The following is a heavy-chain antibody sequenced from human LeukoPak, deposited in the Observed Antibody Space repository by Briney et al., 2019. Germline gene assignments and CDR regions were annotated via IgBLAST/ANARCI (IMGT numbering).Heavy chain of an antibody. CDR3: ARDPVIGATSKRVHGGLDY. Sequence: GGSLRLSCAASGFPFSDYFMNWVRQTPERGLEWLAYISGSGYVIDYADSVKGRFIISRDNAKNSLYLQVHSLRAEDTAVYYCARDPVIGATSKRVHGGLDYWGQGTLVTVSS. D-gene: IGHD2-21*01. J-gene: IGHJ4*02. CDR2: ISGSGYVI. CDR1: GFPFSDYF. V-gene: IGHV3-11*01.